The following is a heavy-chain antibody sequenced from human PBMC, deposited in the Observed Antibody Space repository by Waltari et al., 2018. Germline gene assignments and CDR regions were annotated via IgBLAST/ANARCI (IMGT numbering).Heavy chain of an antibody. V-gene: IGHV4-61*01. J-gene: IGHJ5*02. CDR1: GDSVSSGSYY. Sequence: QVQLQESGPGLVKPSETLSLTCPVSGDSVSSGSYYWGWIRQSPGKGLEWIGYIYHNGNANYSPSLRSRVTMSVDTSKNQFSLSLRSVTAADTALYYCARHWIVVRGIVLPDPWGQGTLVTVSS. CDR2: IYHNGNA. D-gene: IGHD3-10*01. CDR3: ARHWIVVRGIVLPDP.